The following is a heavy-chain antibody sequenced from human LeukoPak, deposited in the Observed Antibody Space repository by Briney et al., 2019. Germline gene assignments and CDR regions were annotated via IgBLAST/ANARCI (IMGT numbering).Heavy chain of an antibody. D-gene: IGHD5-24*01. CDR1: GFTFSNYA. CDR3: ARDWQLRRDGYNYAMDV. CDR2: ISGSGGST. V-gene: IGHV3-23*01. J-gene: IGHJ6*04. Sequence: PGGSLRLSCAASGFTFSNYALNWVRQAPGKGLEWVSSISGSGGSTYYADSVKGRFTISRDNSKNTLYLQMNSLRAEDTAVYYCARDWQLRRDGYNYAMDVWGKGTTVTVSS.